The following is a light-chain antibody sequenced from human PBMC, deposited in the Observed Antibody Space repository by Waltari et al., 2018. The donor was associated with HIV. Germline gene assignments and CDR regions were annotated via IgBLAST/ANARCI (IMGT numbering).Light chain of an antibody. Sequence: QSALTQPASVSGSPGQSIPIACTGTSNDVGHYNYVSWDQQYPGKAPKVMIYGVSNRPSVVSNRFSGSKSGNTAYLTISGLQAEDEADYYCSTYTGRSTSHVVFGGGTKLTVL. CDR2: GVS. CDR1: SNDVGHYNY. J-gene: IGLJ2*01. V-gene: IGLV2-14*01. CDR3: STYTGRSTSHVV.